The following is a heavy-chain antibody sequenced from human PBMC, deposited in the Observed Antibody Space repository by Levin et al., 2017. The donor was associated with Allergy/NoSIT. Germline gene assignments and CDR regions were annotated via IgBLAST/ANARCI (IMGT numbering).Heavy chain of an antibody. CDR1: GFTFSSYA. V-gene: IGHV3-23*01. CDR2: ISGSGGST. J-gene: IGHJ5*02. Sequence: GGSLRLSCAASGFTFSSYAMSWVRQAPGKGLEWVSAISGSGGSTYYADSVKGRFTISRDNSKNTLYLQMNSLRAEDTAVYYCAKDEGIAVAGFWFDPWGQGTLVTVSS. CDR3: AKDEGIAVAGFWFDP. D-gene: IGHD6-19*01.